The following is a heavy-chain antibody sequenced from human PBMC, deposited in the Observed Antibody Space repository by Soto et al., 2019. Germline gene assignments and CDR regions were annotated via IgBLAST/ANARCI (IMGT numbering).Heavy chain of an antibody. Sequence: QLQLQESGPGLVKPSETLSLTCTVSGGSISTSSYYWGWIRQPPGKGLEWIGSMYYSGSTYYNPSLKSRVTMSVDTSKNQFSLKLSSVTAADTAVYYCARQVVAYYYDSSGFNGGDFDYWGQGTLVTVSS. D-gene: IGHD3-22*01. V-gene: IGHV4-39*01. CDR3: ARQVVAYYYDSSGFNGGDFDY. CDR2: MYYSGST. J-gene: IGHJ4*02. CDR1: GGSISTSSYY.